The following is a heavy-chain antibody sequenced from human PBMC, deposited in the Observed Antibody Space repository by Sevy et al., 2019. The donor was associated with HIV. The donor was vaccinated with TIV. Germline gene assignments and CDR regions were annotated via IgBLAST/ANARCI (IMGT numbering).Heavy chain of an antibody. Sequence: GGSLRLSCEAPGFTLSGLVLPWFAQAPGKGLEWVGRIRRKANSYAKAYAASGKGRFTISRDDSKNTAYLQMNSLKTEDTAVYYCTRQGDIVLVPAAIRGAFDIWGQGTMVTVSS. CDR1: GFTLSGLV. CDR2: IRRKANSYAK. J-gene: IGHJ3*02. D-gene: IGHD2-2*01. CDR3: TRQGDIVLVPAAIRGAFDI. V-gene: IGHV3-73*01.